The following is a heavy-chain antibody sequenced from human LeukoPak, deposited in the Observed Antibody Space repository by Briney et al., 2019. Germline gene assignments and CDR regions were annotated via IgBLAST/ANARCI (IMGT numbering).Heavy chain of an antibody. CDR2: IIPMFGAV. J-gene: IGHJ4*02. CDR3: VRDYDISGPQKNFFDY. CDR1: GGTFRSYV. D-gene: IGHD3-22*01. Sequence: ASVKVSCKASGGTFRSYVISWVRQAPGQGLQWMGGIIPMFGAVNYAQKFQGRVTITADKSTGTAYMELSSLRSEDTAVYYCVRDYDISGPQKNFFDYWGQGTLVTVSS. V-gene: IGHV1-69*06.